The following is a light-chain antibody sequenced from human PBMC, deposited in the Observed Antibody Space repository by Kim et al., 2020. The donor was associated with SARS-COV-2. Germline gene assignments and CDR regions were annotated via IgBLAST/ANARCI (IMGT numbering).Light chain of an antibody. Sequence: SVSPGERVTLSCRASQSVSSNLAWYQQKPGQAPRLLIYGASTRATGIPARFSGSGSGTEFTLTISSLQSEDFAIFHCQQYNNWWTFGQGTKVDIK. V-gene: IGKV3-15*01. CDR2: GAS. CDR1: QSVSSN. J-gene: IGKJ1*01. CDR3: QQYNNWWT.